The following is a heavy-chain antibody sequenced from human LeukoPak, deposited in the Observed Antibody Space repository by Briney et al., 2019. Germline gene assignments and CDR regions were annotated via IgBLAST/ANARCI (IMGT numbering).Heavy chain of an antibody. Sequence: GASVKVSCKASGYTFTSYGISWVRRAPGQGREWMGWISAYNGNTNYAQKLQGRVTMTTDTSTSTAYMELRSLRSDDTAVYYCARDLKRYQLLTEYFQHWGQGTLVTVSS. D-gene: IGHD2-2*01. V-gene: IGHV1-18*01. CDR3: ARDLKRYQLLTEYFQH. CDR1: GYTFTSYG. J-gene: IGHJ1*01. CDR2: ISAYNGNT.